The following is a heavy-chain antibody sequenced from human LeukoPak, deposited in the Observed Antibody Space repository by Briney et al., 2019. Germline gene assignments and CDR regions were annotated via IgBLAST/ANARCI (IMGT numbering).Heavy chain of an antibody. CDR2: IYYSGST. V-gene: IGHV4-59*12. D-gene: IGHD3-10*01. CDR3: ARGVIWFGELFGFDY. CDR1: GFTFADYA. J-gene: IGHJ4*02. Sequence: PGGSLRLSCTTSGFTFADYAMSWVRQPPGKGLEWIGTIYYSGSTYYNPSLKSRVTMSVDTSKNQFSLKLSSVTAADTAVYYCARGVIWFGELFGFDYWGQGTLVTVSS.